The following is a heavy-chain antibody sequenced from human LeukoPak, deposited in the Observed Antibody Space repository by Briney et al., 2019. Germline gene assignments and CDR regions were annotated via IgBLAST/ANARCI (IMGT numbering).Heavy chain of an antibody. CDR2: IYYSGST. Sequence: SETLSLTCTVSGGSISSYYWSWIRQPPGKGLEWIGYIYYSGSTNYNPSLKSRVTISVDTSKNQFSLKLSSVTAADTAVYYCAKDKRRGYYDSSGYYNDDYWGQGTLVTVSS. J-gene: IGHJ4*02. CDR3: AKDKRRGYYDSSGYYNDDY. V-gene: IGHV4-59*12. CDR1: GGSISSYY. D-gene: IGHD3-22*01.